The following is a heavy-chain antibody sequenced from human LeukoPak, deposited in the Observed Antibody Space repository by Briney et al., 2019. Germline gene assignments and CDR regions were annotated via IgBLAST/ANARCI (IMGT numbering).Heavy chain of an antibody. D-gene: IGHD3-9*01. V-gene: IGHV4-59*12. Sequence: SETLSLTCTVSGGSISSYYWSWIRQPPGKGLEWIGYIYYSGSTYYNPSLKSRVTISVDTSKNQFSLKLSSVTAADTAVYYCARDGSGRYFDWLLRYYFDYWGQGTLVTVSS. CDR2: IYYSGST. CDR3: ARDGSGRYFDWLLRYYFDY. J-gene: IGHJ4*02. CDR1: GGSISSYY.